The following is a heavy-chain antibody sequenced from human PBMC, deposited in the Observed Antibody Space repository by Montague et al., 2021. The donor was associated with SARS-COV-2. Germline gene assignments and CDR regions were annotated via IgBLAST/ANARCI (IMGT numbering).Heavy chain of an antibody. CDR3: ALGQVTISGVLIYIPAAGHLDG. V-gene: IGHV4-34*01. CDR1: GGSFSDFY. J-gene: IGHJ3*01. D-gene: IGHD3-3*01. Sequence: SETLSLTYAVYGGSFSDFYWTWIRQSPGKGLEWIGEINHTGSTTYNPSLKGRVTLSRDTSKNQFSLKLRSVTPADTAVYCCALGQVTISGVLIYIPAAGHLDGWGQGTSVTVSS. CDR2: INHTGST.